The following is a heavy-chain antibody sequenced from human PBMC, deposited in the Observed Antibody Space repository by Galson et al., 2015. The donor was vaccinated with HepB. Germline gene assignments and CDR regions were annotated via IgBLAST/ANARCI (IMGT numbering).Heavy chain of an antibody. Sequence: SVKVSCKASGGMFIFSNTGYSWVPQAHGLGLEWLGNIIPVFGMNNYGQNFKDRVTITADKTTSTVYMELNSLRLEDTAGFYCGAGHGGVEEFWGKGTLVTVSS. J-gene: IGHJ4*02. CDR1: GGMFIFSNTG. D-gene: IGHD3-16*01. V-gene: IGHV1-69*02. CDR3: GAGHGGVEEF. CDR2: IIPVFGMN.